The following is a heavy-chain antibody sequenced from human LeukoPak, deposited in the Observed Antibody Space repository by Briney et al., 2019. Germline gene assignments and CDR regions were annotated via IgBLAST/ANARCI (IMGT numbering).Heavy chain of an antibody. V-gene: IGHV4-59*01. D-gene: IGHD3-10*01. Sequence: SETLSLTCTVSGGSISSYYWSWIRQPPGKGLEWIGYIYYSGSTNYNPSLKSRVTISVDTSKNQFSLKLSPVTAADTAVYYCARHLLWFGEPNYFDYWGQGTLVTVSS. CDR1: GGSISSYY. CDR3: ARHLLWFGEPNYFDY. J-gene: IGHJ4*02. CDR2: IYYSGST.